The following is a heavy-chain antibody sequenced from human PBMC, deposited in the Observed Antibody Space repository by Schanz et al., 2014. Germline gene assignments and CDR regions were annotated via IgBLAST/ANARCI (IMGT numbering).Heavy chain of an antibody. J-gene: IGHJ6*02. CDR2: IWSDGSGK. V-gene: IGHV3-33*06. CDR1: GFTFSSYS. CDR3: AKARRKSNCSGGRCFHYSYYGMDV. D-gene: IGHD2-15*01. Sequence: QAQLMESGGGVVQPGGSLRLSCAASGFTFSSYSMNWVRQAPGKGLEWVAVIWSDGSGKYYADSVKGRFTISRDSPKNTLYLQMNSLRAEDTAVYYCAKARRKSNCSGGRCFHYSYYGMDVWGQGTTVTVSS.